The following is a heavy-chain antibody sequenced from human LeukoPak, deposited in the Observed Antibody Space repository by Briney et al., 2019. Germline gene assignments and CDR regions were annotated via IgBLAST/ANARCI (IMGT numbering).Heavy chain of an antibody. CDR2: MNPNSGNT. V-gene: IGHV1-8*01. Sequence: ASVKVSCKASGYTFTSYDINWVRQATGQGLAWMGWMNPNSGNTGYAQKFQGRVTMTRNTSISTAYMELSSLRSEDTAVYYCARGRRARYYDSSALGYWGQGTLVTVSS. J-gene: IGHJ4*02. CDR1: GYTFTSYD. CDR3: ARGRRARYYDSSALGY. D-gene: IGHD3-22*01.